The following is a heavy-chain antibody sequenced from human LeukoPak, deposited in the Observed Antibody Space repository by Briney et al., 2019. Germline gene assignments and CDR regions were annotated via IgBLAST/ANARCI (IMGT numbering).Heavy chain of an antibody. CDR3: ASSSRAMVDY. D-gene: IGHD5-18*01. Sequence: PGGSLRLSCAASGFTFSSYGMHWVRQAPGKGLEWVAFIRYDGSNKYYADSVKGRFTISRDNAKNSLYLQMNSLRAEDTAVYYCASSSRAMVDYWGQGTLVTVSS. J-gene: IGHJ4*02. CDR2: IRYDGSNK. V-gene: IGHV3-30*02. CDR1: GFTFSSYG.